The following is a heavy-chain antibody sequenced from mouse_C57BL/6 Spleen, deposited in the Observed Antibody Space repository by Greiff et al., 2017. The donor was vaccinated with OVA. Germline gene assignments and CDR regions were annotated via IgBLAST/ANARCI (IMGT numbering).Heavy chain of an antibody. CDR1: GYAFSSYW. CDR3: ARSGVVETYFDV. CDR2: IYPGDGDT. Sequence: QVQLQQSGAELVKPGASVKISCKASGYAFSSYWMNWVKQRPGKGLEWIGQIYPGDGDTNYNGKFKGKATLTADKSSSTAYMQLSSLTSEDSAVYFCARSGVVETYFDVWGTGTTVTVSS. D-gene: IGHD1-1*01. J-gene: IGHJ1*03. V-gene: IGHV1-80*01.